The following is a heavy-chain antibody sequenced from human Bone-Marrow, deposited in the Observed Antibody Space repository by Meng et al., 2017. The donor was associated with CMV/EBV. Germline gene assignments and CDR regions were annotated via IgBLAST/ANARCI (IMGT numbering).Heavy chain of an antibody. CDR2: IYYSGST. D-gene: IGHD6-19*01. V-gene: IGHV4-61*01. Sequence: SETLSLTCTVSGGSVSSGSYYWSWIRQPPGKGLEWIGYIYYSGSTNYNPSLKSRVTISVDTSKNQFSLKLSSVTAADTAVYYCARDSMYSSGWNYYYYGMDVWGQGHTVTCSS. CDR3: ARDSMYSSGWNYYYYGMDV. J-gene: IGHJ6*01. CDR1: GGSVSSGSYY.